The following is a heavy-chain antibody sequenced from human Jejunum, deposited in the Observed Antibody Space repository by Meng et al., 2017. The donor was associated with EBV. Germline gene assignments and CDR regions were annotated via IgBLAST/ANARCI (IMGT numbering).Heavy chain of an antibody. J-gene: IGHJ4*02. CDR1: GDSISSSNW. Sequence: QVHLRASRPGLVKPSETLSRTCAVSGDSISSSNWWSWVRQPPGKGLEWIGEIYHSGSTNYNPSLKSRVTISVDKSKNQFSLKLSSVTAADTAVYYCARYGSGYFPALWYWGQGTLVTVSS. CDR3: ARYGSGYFPALWY. V-gene: IGHV4-4*02. D-gene: IGHD3-3*01. CDR2: IYHSGST.